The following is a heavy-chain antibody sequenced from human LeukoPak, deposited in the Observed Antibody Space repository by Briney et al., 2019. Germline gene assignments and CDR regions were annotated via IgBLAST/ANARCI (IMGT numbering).Heavy chain of an antibody. CDR1: GYTFTGYY. CDR3: ARGSSVTANFDD. V-gene: IGHV1-2*02. CDR2: ISPNNGGT. Sequence: ASVKVSCKASGYTFTGYYMHWVRQAPGQGLEWMGWISPNNGGTKYAQKFQGRVTMTRDTSISTAYMELSRLRSDDTAVYYCARGSSVTANFDDWGQGTLVTVSS. D-gene: IGHD2-21*02. J-gene: IGHJ4*02.